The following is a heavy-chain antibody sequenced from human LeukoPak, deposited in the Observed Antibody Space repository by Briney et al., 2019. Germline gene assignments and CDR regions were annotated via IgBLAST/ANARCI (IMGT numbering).Heavy chain of an antibody. J-gene: IGHJ4*02. D-gene: IGHD3-10*01. CDR2: INPNSGGT. V-gene: IGHV1-2*02. CDR3: ARAAPMVREQFDY. Sequence: ASVKVSCKASGYTFTGYYMHWVRQAPGQGLEWMGWINPNSGGTNYAQKFQGRVTMTRDTSTSTVYMELSSLRSEDTAVYYCARAAPMVREQFDYWGQGTLVTVSS. CDR1: GYTFTGYY.